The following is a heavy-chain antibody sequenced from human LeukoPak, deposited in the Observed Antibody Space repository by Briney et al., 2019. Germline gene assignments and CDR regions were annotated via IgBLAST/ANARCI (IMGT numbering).Heavy chain of an antibody. CDR1: GGSFSGSY. J-gene: IGHJ6*02. CDR3: ARVMTTVTTFKTYSYGMDV. D-gene: IGHD4-17*01. CDR2: INHSGST. V-gene: IGHV4-34*01. Sequence: PSETLSLTCAVYGGSFSGSYWTWIRQPPGKGLEWIGEINHSGSTNYNPSLKSRVTISLDTSKNQFSLRLSSVTAADTAVCYCARVMTTVTTFKTYSYGMDVWGQGTTVTVSS.